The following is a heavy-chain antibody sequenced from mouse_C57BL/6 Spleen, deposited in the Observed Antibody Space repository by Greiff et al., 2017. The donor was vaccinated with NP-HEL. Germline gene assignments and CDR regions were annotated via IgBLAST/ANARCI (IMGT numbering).Heavy chain of an antibody. Sequence: EVHLVESEGGLVQPGSSMKLSCTASGFTFSDYYMAWVRQVPEKGLEWVANINYDGSSTYYLDSLKSRFIISRDNAKNILYLQMSSLKSEDTATYYCARDTGYYGSSYGYFDVWGTGTTVTVSS. V-gene: IGHV5-16*01. CDR1: GFTFSDYY. CDR3: ARDTGYYGSSYGYFDV. CDR2: INYDGSST. J-gene: IGHJ1*03. D-gene: IGHD1-1*01.